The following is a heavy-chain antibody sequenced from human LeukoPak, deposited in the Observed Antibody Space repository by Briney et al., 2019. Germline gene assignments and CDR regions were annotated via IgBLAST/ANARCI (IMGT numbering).Heavy chain of an antibody. CDR1: GYSISSGYY. V-gene: IGHV4-38-2*02. CDR2: IYHSGST. J-gene: IGHJ6*03. Sequence: PSETLSLTCTVSGYSISSGYYWGWIRQPPGKGLEWIGSIYHSGSTYYNPSLKSRVTISVDTSKNQFSLKLSSVTAADTAVYYCARDWTDYYDSSGYSRGYYMDVWGKGTTVTISS. CDR3: ARDWTDYYDSSGYSRGYYMDV. D-gene: IGHD3-22*01.